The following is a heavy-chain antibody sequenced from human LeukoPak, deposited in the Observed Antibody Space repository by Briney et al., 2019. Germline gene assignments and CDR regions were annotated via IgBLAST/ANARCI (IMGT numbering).Heavy chain of an antibody. CDR1: GFTFSSYS. V-gene: IGHV3-21*01. D-gene: IGHD1-7*01. CDR2: ISSSSSYI. J-gene: IGHJ3*02. CDR3: ATEGYNWNSDDAFDI. Sequence: GGSLRLSCAASGFTFSSYSMNWVRQAPGKGLEWVSSISSSSSYIYYADSVKGRFTISRDNAKNSLYLQMNSLRAEDTAVYYCATEGYNWNSDDAFDIWGQGTMVTVSS.